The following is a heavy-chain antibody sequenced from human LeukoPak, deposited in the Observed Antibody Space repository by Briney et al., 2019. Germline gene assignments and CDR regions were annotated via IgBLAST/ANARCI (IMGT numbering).Heavy chain of an antibody. CDR3: ARSRARYCSSTSCYVTGPNNWFDP. D-gene: IGHD2-2*01. J-gene: IGHJ5*02. V-gene: IGHV1-8*01. CDR1: GYTFTSYD. Sequence: ASVKVSCKASGYTFTSYDINWVRQATGQGLEWMGWMNPNSGNTGYAQKFQGRVTMTRNTSISTAYMELSSLRSEDTAVYYCARSRARYCSSTSCYVTGPNNWFDPWGQGTLVTVSS. CDR2: MNPNSGNT.